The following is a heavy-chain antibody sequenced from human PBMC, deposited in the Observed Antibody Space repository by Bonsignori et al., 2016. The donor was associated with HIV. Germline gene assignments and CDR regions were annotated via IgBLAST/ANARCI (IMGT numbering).Heavy chain of an antibody. D-gene: IGHD7-27*01. CDR1: GFTFSSYG. CDR3: AKDRRLGIGAFDI. Sequence: GGSLRLSCAASGFTFSSYGMHWVRQAPGKGLEWVAFIRYDGSNKYYADSVKGRFTISRDNSKNTLYLQMNSLRAEDTAVYYCAKDRRLGIGAFDIWGQGTMVTVSS. CDR2: IRYDGSNK. V-gene: IGHV3-30*02. J-gene: IGHJ3*02.